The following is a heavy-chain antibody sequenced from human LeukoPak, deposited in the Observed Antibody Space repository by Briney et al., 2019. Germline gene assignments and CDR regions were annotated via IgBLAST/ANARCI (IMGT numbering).Heavy chain of an antibody. CDR3: ARVAITGYSSSSDFFDY. J-gene: IGHJ4*02. D-gene: IGHD6-6*01. CDR2: IYPGDSDT. CDR1: GYSFTTYW. V-gene: IGHV5-51*01. Sequence: HGESLKISCKGSGYSFTTYWIGWVRQMPGKGLEWMGIIYPGDSDTRYSPSFQGQVTISADKSITTAYLQWSSLKASDTAMYYCARVAITGYSSSSDFFDYWGQGTLVTVSS.